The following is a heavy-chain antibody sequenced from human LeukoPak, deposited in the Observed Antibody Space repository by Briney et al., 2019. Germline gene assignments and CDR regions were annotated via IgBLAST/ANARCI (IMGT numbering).Heavy chain of an antibody. V-gene: IGHV1-2*02. J-gene: IGHJ4*02. CDR2: INPNSGDT. Sequence: ASVKVSCKASGYTFTGYYMHWVRQAPGQGLEWMGWINPNSGDTNYAQKFQGRVTMTRDTSISTAYMELSRLRSDDTAVYYCARDCSSTSCYSLDYWGQGTLVTVSS. D-gene: IGHD2-2*02. CDR1: GYTFTGYY. CDR3: ARDCSSTSCYSLDY.